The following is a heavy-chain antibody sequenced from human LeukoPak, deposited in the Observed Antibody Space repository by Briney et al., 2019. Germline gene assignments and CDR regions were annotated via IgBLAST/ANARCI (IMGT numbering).Heavy chain of an antibody. Sequence: PSETLSLTCTVSGGSISSYYWSWIRQPAGKGLEWIGYIYYSGSTDYNPSLKSRVTMLLDTSKNQFSLKLTSVTAADTAMYYRARGGDILTGYCFDYWGQGTLVTVSS. CDR1: GGSISSYY. CDR2: IYYSGST. D-gene: IGHD3-9*01. V-gene: IGHV4-59*01. J-gene: IGHJ4*02. CDR3: ARGGDILTGYCFDY.